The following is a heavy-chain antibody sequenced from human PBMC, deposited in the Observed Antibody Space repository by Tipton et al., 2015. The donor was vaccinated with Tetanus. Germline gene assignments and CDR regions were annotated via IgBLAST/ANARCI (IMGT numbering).Heavy chain of an antibody. V-gene: IGHV3-30*18. Sequence: CAASGFTFSIYGMYWVRQAPGKGLEWVAFISYDGSTEYYAKSVKGRFTTSRDNSKHTLYLQMNSLGPEDTAVYYCAKDLRYLSSWHDSWGQGALVTVSS. CDR3: AKDLRYLSSWHDS. CDR1: GFTFSIYG. J-gene: IGHJ5*01. CDR2: ISYDGSTE. D-gene: IGHD6-13*01.